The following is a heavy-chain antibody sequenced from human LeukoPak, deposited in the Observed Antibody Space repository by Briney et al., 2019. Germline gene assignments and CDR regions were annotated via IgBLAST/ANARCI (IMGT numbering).Heavy chain of an antibody. CDR3: ARDYYDSSGYMSSHY. Sequence: GGSLRLSCAVSGLTFSSSWMHWVRQAPGKGLEWVAVISYDGSNKYYADSVKGRFTISRDNSKNTLYLQMNSLRAEDTAVYYCARDYYDSSGYMSSHYWGQGTLVTVSS. J-gene: IGHJ4*02. CDR2: ISYDGSNK. V-gene: IGHV3-30-3*01. D-gene: IGHD3-22*01. CDR1: GLTFSSSW.